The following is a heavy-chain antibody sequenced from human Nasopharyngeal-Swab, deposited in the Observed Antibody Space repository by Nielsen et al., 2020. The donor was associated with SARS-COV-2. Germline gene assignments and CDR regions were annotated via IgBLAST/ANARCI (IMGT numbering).Heavy chain of an antibody. CDR1: GFTFSSYA. CDR2: ISYDGSNK. D-gene: IGHD3-22*01. V-gene: IGHV3-30*04. J-gene: IGHJ6*02. Sequence: GESLKISCAASGFTFSSYAMHWVRQAPGKGLEWMTLISYDGSNKYYADSVKGRFTISRDNSQNTLYLQMNSLRAEDTAVYYCARGGNYYDSSGNVYYYYGMDVWGQGTTVTVSS. CDR3: ARGGNYYDSSGNVYYYYGMDV.